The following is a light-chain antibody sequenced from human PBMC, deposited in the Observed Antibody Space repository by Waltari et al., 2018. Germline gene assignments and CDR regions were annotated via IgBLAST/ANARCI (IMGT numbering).Light chain of an antibody. V-gene: IGKV6-21*01. CDR1: QSIGSS. Sequence: EVVLIQSPDFQSATLTEKVTITCRASQSIGSSVHWYQQKPDQSPKLLITYASQSFSGAPSRFSGSGSGTDFTLTLNGLEAEDAATYYCHQSRTFPITFGQGTRLEIK. CDR3: HQSRTFPIT. J-gene: IGKJ5*01. CDR2: YAS.